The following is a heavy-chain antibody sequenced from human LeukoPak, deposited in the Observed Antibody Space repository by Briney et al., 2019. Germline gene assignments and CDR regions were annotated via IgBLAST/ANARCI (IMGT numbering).Heavy chain of an antibody. CDR2: INHSGST. D-gene: IGHD6-13*01. V-gene: IGHV4-34*01. J-gene: IGHJ6*02. Sequence: SEILSLTCAVYGGSFSGYYWSWIRQPPGKGLEWIGEINHSGSTNYNPSLKSRVTISVDTSKNQFSLKLSSVTAADTAVYYCARDRIATNQWGYYYYYGMDVWGQGTTVTVSS. CDR3: ARDRIATNQWGYYYYYGMDV. CDR1: GGSFSGYY.